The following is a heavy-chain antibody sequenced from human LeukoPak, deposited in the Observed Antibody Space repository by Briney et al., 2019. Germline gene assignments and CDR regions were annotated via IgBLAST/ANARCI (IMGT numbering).Heavy chain of an antibody. CDR3: AKADRVAAAGTAYYYYGMDV. J-gene: IGHJ6*02. Sequence: PGGSLRLSCAASGFTVSTNYMSWVRQAPGKGLEWVSVIYSGGSTNYADSVKGRFTISRDNSKNTLYLQMNSLRAEDTAVYYCAKADRVAAAGTAYYYYGMDVWGQGTTVTVSS. CDR1: GFTVSTNY. D-gene: IGHD6-13*01. V-gene: IGHV3-66*01. CDR2: IYSGGST.